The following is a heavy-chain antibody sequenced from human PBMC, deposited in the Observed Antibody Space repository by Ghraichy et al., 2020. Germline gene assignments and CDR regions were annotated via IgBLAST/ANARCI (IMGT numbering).Heavy chain of an antibody. Sequence: GGSLRLSCPASGFTVSSFWMSWVRQVPGKGLEWVANIKEDGSQRYYVDSVKGRFTISRDNAKNSLYLQMDSLRAEDTAVYYCVRGGQRFDSWCQGTLVTVSS. V-gene: IGHV3-7*01. J-gene: IGHJ5*01. CDR3: VRGGQRFDS. CDR1: GFTVSSFW. CDR2: IKEDGSQR.